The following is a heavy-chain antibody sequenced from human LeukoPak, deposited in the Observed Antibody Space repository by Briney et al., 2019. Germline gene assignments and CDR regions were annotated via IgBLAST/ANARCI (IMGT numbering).Heavy chain of an antibody. CDR3: ARGRVGATSSDFDY. D-gene: IGHD1-26*01. V-gene: IGHV4-59*12. Sequence: PSETLSLTCTVSGGSISSYYWSWIRQPPGKGLEWIGYIYYSGSTNYNPSLKSRVTISVDTSKNQFSLKLSSVTAADTAVYYCARGRVGATSSDFDYWGQGTLVTVSS. CDR2: IYYSGST. CDR1: GGSISSYY. J-gene: IGHJ4*02.